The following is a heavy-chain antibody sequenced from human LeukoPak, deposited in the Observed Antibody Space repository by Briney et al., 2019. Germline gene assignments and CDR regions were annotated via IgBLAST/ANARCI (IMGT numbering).Heavy chain of an antibody. J-gene: IGHJ6*02. Sequence: ASVKVSCKASGYTFTSYDFNWVRQATGQGPEWMGWMNPNSGNTGYAQKFQGRVTMTRDTSISTAYMELSGLRSEDTAVYYCARSLALGELSLPARRIDYYYGMDVWGQGTTVTVSS. V-gene: IGHV1-8*01. D-gene: IGHD3-16*02. CDR1: GYTFTSYD. CDR2: MNPNSGNT. CDR3: ARSLALGELSLPARRIDYYYGMDV.